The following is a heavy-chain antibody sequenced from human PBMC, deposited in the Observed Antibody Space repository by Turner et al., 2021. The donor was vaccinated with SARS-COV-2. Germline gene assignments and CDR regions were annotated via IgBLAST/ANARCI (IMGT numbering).Heavy chain of an antibody. CDR2: IDPSDSYT. D-gene: IGHD6-25*01. CDR3: ARHPAPRLYWFDP. J-gene: IGHJ5*02. V-gene: IGHV5-10-1*03. CDR1: GYSFTSYW. Sequence: EVQLVQSGAEVKKPGESLRNPWKGSGYSFTSYWISWVRQMPGKGLEWMGRIDPSDSYTNYSPSFQGNVTITADKSISTAYLQWSSLKASDTAMYYCARHPAPRLYWFDPWGQGTLVTVSS.